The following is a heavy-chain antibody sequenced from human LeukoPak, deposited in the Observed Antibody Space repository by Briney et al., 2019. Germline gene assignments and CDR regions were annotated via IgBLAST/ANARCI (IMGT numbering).Heavy chain of an antibody. CDR2: VYDNGST. Sequence: SETLSLTCTVSGDSMTSYYWNWLRQSPGKGLEWFGYVYDNGSTAYNPSLRSRVTISLDTSKSQFSLSLASMTAADTAVYYCARGLPGSSWHLGYWGQGTLVTVSS. V-gene: IGHV4-59*01. CDR1: GDSMTSYY. CDR3: ARGLPGSSWHLGY. D-gene: IGHD6-13*01. J-gene: IGHJ4*02.